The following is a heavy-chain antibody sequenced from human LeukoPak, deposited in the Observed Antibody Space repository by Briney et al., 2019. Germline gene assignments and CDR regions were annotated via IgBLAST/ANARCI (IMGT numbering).Heavy chain of an antibody. D-gene: IGHD3-3*01. CDR2: ISGSGGST. V-gene: IGHV3-23*01. Sequence: GGSLRLSCAASGFTFSSYAMSWVRQAPGKGLEWVSAISGSGGSTYYADSVKGRFTISRDNSKNTLYLQMNSLRAEDTAVYYCAKDVLRFLEWLIFDYWGQGTLVTVSS. J-gene: IGHJ4*02. CDR1: GFTFSSYA. CDR3: AKDVLRFLEWLIFDY.